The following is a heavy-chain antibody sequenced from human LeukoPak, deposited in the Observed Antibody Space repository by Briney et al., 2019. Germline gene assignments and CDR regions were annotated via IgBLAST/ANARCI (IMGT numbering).Heavy chain of an antibody. V-gene: IGHV1-2*02. CDR2: INPNSGGT. J-gene: IGHJ4*02. D-gene: IGHD3-22*01. CDR1: GYTFAGYY. CDR3: ARELVLADYFDNSGYYSD. Sequence: ASVKVSCKASGYTFAGYYIHWVRQAPGQGLEWMGWINPNSGGTNYAQKFQGRVTVTRDTSISTAYMELSRLRSDDTAVYYCARELVLADYFDNSGYYSDWGQGTLVTVSS.